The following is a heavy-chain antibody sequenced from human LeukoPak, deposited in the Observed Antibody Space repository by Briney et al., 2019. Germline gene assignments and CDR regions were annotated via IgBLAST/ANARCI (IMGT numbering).Heavy chain of an antibody. D-gene: IGHD5-12*01. CDR1: GFTFSSYA. CDR3: AKDQGYGGLFFDY. J-gene: IGHJ4*02. Sequence: GGSLRLSCAASGFTFSSYAMSWVRQAPGKGLEWVSAISGSGGSTYYADSVKGRFTISRDNSKNTLYLQRNSLRAEDTAVYYCAKDQGYGGLFFDYWGQGTLVTVSS. CDR2: ISGSGGST. V-gene: IGHV3-23*01.